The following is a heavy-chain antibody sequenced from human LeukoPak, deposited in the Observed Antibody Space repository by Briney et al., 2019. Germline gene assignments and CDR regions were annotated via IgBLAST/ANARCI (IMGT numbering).Heavy chain of an antibody. Sequence: KASETLSLTCTVSGGSISSGRYYWSWIRQPPGKGLEWIGNIYYRGNTYFNPSLKSRVIISVDTSKNQFSLKLTSVTAADTAVYYCARAHRLVLHYFDSWGQGTLVTVSS. J-gene: IGHJ4*02. V-gene: IGHV4-39*07. CDR2: IYYRGNT. CDR1: GGSISSGRYY. D-gene: IGHD2-15*01. CDR3: ARAHRLVLHYFDS.